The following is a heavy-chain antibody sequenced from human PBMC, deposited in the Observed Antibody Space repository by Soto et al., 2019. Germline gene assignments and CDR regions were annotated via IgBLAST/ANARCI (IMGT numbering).Heavy chain of an antibody. CDR2: INPGYPAGRST. D-gene: IGHD1-26*01. J-gene: IGHJ6*02. V-gene: IGHV1-46*01. CDR1: GYTFTSFG. Sequence: VQLVQSGAEVEKPGASVRVSCKASGYTFTSFGLSWVRQAPGQGLEWMGVINPGYPAGRSTTYAQKFQGRVTMSTDTSTSTVYMELSRLRSDDTAVYYCAREAIVAGATTGMDVWGQGTTVTVSS. CDR3: AREAIVAGATTGMDV.